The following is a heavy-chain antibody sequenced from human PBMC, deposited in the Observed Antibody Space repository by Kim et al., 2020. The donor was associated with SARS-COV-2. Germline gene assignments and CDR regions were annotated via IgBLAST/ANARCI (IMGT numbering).Heavy chain of an antibody. D-gene: IGHD3-22*01. J-gene: IGHJ3*02. V-gene: IGHV3-23*01. CDR3: AKDPPMTVGPSAFDI. Sequence: DHVKGRFTIPRDNSKNTLYLQMTSLRAEDTAVYYCAKDPPMTVGPSAFDIWGQGTMVTVSS.